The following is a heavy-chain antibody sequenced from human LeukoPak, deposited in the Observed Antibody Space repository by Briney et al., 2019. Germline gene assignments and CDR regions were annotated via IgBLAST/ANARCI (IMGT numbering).Heavy chain of an antibody. Sequence: SETLSLTCAVYGGSFSGYYWSWIRQPPGKGLEWIGEINHSGSTNYNPSLKSRVTISVDTSKNQFSLKLSSVTAADTAVYYCARDHDSSVDAFDIWGQGTMVTVSS. D-gene: IGHD3-22*01. CDR1: GGSFSGYY. V-gene: IGHV4-34*01. CDR2: INHSGST. CDR3: ARDHDSSVDAFDI. J-gene: IGHJ3*02.